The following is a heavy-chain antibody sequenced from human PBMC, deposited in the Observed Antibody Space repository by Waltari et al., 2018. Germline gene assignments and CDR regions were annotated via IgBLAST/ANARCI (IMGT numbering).Heavy chain of an antibody. CDR1: GYTFPDYY. CDR2: DDDEDGEK. V-gene: IGHV1-69-2*01. CDR3: AKDRRQQQMYWFLNL. D-gene: IGHD6-13*01. J-gene: IGHJ2*01. Sequence: EVQLVPSGAEVQKPGATVKISCKASGYTFPDYYLHWVQQAPGKGLEWMGRDDDEDGEKRYAEKSKGRVTITADTSTDTAYMELSSLRSEDTALYEWAKDRRQQQMYWFLNLWGRGTVGAVSS.